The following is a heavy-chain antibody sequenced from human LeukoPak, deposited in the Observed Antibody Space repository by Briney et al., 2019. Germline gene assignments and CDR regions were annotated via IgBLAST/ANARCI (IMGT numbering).Heavy chain of an antibody. CDR1: GGSISSYY. CDR3: ARGFRLYDSSVKDAFDI. J-gene: IGHJ3*02. D-gene: IGHD3-22*01. CDR2: IYYSGST. Sequence: PSDTLSLTCTVSGGSISSYYWSWLRQPPGKGLEWIGYIYYSGSTNYNPSLKSRVTISVDTSKNQFSLKLSSVTAADTAVYYCARGFRLYDSSVKDAFDIWGQGTMVTVSS. V-gene: IGHV4-59*07.